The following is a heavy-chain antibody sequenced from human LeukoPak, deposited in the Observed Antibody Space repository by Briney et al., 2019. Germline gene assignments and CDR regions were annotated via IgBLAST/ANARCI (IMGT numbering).Heavy chain of an antibody. D-gene: IGHD2-2*01. CDR2: IKQDGSEK. J-gene: IGHJ5*02. CDR3: ARDDCSSISCYHNWFDP. Sequence: PGGSLRLSCAASGFTFSSYWMSWVRQAPGKGLEWVANIKQDGSEKHYVDSVKGRFTISRDNAKNSLHLQMNSLRAEDTAVYYCARDDCSSISCYHNWFDPWGQGTLVTVSS. V-gene: IGHV3-7*01. CDR1: GFTFSSYW.